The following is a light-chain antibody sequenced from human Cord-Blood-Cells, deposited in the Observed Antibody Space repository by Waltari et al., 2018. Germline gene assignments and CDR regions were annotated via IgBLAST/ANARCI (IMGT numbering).Light chain of an antibody. CDR1: QSVSSY. J-gene: IGKJ5*01. CDR3: QQRSNWIT. V-gene: IGKV3-11*01. Sequence: EIVFTQSPATLSLSPGERATLSCRASQSVSSYLAWYQQKPGQAPRLLIYDASNRATVIPARFSGSGSGTDFTLTISSLEPEDFAVYYCQQRSNWITFGQGTRLEIK. CDR2: DAS.